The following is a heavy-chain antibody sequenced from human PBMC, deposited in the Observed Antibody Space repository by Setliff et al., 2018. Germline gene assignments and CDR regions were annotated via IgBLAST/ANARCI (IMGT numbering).Heavy chain of an antibody. CDR3: ARDGAAVAGTHGLDY. CDR1: GYTFSNYW. CDR2: IYPGDSDT. D-gene: IGHD6-19*01. J-gene: IGHJ4*02. V-gene: IGHV5-51*01. Sequence: GESLKISCQGSGYTFSNYWIGWVRQMPGKGLEWMGVIYPGDSDTRYSPSFKGQVTISADKSISTAYLQWSSLEASDTAMYYCARDGAAVAGTHGLDYWGQGALVTVS.